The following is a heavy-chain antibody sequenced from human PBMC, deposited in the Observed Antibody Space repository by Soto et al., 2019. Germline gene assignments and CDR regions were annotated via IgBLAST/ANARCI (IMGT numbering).Heavy chain of an antibody. Sequence: GGSLRLSCEASGFSFSTYWMHWVRQAPGKGLVWVSRINSDGTRTNYADSVKGRFTISRDNARNTLYLQMNSLRAEDTAMYYCARFSMSSVVAATYVDYWGQGTLVTVSS. J-gene: IGHJ4*02. V-gene: IGHV3-74*01. CDR2: INSDGTRT. CDR3: ARFSMSSVVAATYVDY. CDR1: GFSFSTYW. D-gene: IGHD2-15*01.